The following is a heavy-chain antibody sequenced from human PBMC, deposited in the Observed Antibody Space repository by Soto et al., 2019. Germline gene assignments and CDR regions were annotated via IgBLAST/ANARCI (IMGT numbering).Heavy chain of an antibody. CDR2: ISESGGST. V-gene: IGHV3-23*01. CDR3: VTTGQHH. CDR1: GFTFNTYA. Sequence: EVQLLESGGGLVQPGGSLRLSCAASGFTFNTYAMSWVRQAPGRGLEWVSGISESGGSTYYADSVKGRFTISRDSSRNTLFLQRNSLRAEDTALYYCVTTGQHHWGQGTLVTVSS. D-gene: IGHD2-8*02. J-gene: IGHJ5*02.